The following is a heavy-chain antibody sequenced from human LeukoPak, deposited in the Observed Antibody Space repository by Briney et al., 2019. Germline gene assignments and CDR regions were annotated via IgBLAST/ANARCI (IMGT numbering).Heavy chain of an antibody. CDR3: ARVGVYGSGPEISE. J-gene: IGHJ4*02. V-gene: IGHV4-4*02. CDR2: IYHSGST. D-gene: IGHD3-10*01. Sequence: PGGSLRLSCAASGFTFSSYAMSWVRQPPGKGLEWIGEIYHSGSTNYNPSLKSRVTISVDKSKNQFSLKLSSVTAADTAVYYCARVGVYGSGPEISEWGQGTLVTVSS. CDR1: GFTFSSYAM.